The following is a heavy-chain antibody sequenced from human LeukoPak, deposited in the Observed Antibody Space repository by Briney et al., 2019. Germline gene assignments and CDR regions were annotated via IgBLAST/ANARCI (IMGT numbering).Heavy chain of an antibody. CDR2: IKDDGSET. Sequence: GGSLRLSCAASGFTFSRRWMNWVRQAPGKGLEWVANIKDDGSETYYVDSVKGRFTISRDNAKNSLFLQMNSLRAEDTAVYYCVEDGVWGQGTTVTVSS. D-gene: IGHD3-3*01. CDR3: VEDGV. V-gene: IGHV3-7*01. J-gene: IGHJ6*02. CDR1: GFTFSRRW.